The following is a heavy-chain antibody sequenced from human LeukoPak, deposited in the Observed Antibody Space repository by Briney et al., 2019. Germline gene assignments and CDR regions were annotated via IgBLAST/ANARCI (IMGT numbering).Heavy chain of an antibody. V-gene: IGHV3-23*01. CDR2: ISGSGGST. D-gene: IGHD6-19*01. J-gene: IGHJ4*02. Sequence: PGGSLRLSCAASGFTFRSYAMSCGRPAPGKGLGWVVVISGSGGSTYYAKSVKRRFTTSRDNSKNTPYLKMNSMRAEDTAVYYCAKGPQSGWSDYWGQGTLVTVSS. CDR3: AKGPQSGWSDY. CDR1: GFTFRSYA.